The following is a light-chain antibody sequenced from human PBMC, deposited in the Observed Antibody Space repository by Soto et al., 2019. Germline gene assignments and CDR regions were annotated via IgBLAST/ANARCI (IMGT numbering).Light chain of an antibody. CDR1: QSVSNK. CDR2: GAS. Sequence: EIVMTQSPGTLSVSPGERATLFCRASQSVSNKLAWYQQKPGQAPRLIIYGASTRATGIPARCSGSGSGTDFTLTISSLQSEDFAIYYCQQYNKWPQFGGGTKVEIK. V-gene: IGKV3-15*01. CDR3: QQYNKWPQ. J-gene: IGKJ4*02.